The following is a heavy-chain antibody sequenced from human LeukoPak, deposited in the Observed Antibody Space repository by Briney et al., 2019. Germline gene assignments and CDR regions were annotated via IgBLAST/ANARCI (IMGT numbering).Heavy chain of an antibody. Sequence: SETLSLTCAVSGGSISSGGYSWSWIRQPPGKGLEWIGYIYHSGSTYYNPSLKSRVTISVDRSKNQLSLKLSSVTAADTAVYYCARGEYYYDSSGYYKNWFDPWGQGTLVTVSS. CDR3: ARGEYYYDSSGYYKNWFDP. V-gene: IGHV4-30-2*01. D-gene: IGHD3-22*01. CDR1: GGSISSGGYS. J-gene: IGHJ5*02. CDR2: IYHSGST.